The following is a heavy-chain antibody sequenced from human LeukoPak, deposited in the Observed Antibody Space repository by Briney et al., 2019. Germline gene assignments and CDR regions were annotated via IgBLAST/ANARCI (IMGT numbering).Heavy chain of an antibody. CDR1: GGSISSSTYY. V-gene: IGHV4-39*01. CDR2: IFYSGTT. CDR3: ARSYHYGSGSYFNWFDP. D-gene: IGHD3-10*01. J-gene: IGHJ5*02. Sequence: SETLSLTCTVSGGSISSSTYYWGWIRQPPGEGLEWIGTIFYSGTTYYNPSLKSRVTISVDTSKNQFSLKLSSVTAADTAVYYCARSYHYGSGSYFNWFDPWGQGTLVTVSS.